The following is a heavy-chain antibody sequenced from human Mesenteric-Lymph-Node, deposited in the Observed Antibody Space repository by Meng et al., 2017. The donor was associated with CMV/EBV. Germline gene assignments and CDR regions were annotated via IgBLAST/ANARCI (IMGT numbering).Heavy chain of an antibody. J-gene: IGHJ6*02. CDR1: GGSISSYY. D-gene: IGHD2-2*02. V-gene: IGHV4-59*01. CDR3: ARLPIVVVPAAIRYYYYGMDV. CDR2: IYYSGST. Sequence: SETLSLTCTVSGGSISSYYWSWIRQPPGKGLEWIGYIYYSGSTNYNPSLKSRVTISVDTSKNQLSLKLSSVTAADTAVYYCARLPIVVVPAAIRYYYYGMDVWGQGTTVTVSS.